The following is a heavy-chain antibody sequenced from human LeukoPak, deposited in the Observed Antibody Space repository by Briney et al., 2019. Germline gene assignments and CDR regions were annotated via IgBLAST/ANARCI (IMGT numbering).Heavy chain of an antibody. D-gene: IGHD6-19*01. J-gene: IGHJ6*02. V-gene: IGHV3-74*01. CDR2: INPDGSST. Sequence: GGSLRLSCAASGFTLSGYWIHWVRQAPGKGLVWVARINPDGSSTSYADSVKGRFTISRDNARDTLYLQMNSLRAEDTAAYYCARVPLGTQQWLESRRGMDVWGQGTTVTVSS. CDR1: GFTLSGYW. CDR3: ARVPLGTQQWLESRRGMDV.